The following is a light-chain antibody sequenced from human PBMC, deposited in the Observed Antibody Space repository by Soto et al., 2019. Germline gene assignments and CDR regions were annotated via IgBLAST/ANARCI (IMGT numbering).Light chain of an antibody. J-gene: IGKJ1*01. CDR2: DAS. V-gene: IGKV1-5*01. Sequence: IQMTQSPSSLSASVGATVTVTCRASQSVSGWLAWYQQKPGEAPKLLIYDASALPLGVPSRFSGSGSGTKFTLTIASLQPDDFATYYCQHYETFSGTFGPGTKVDIK. CDR1: QSVSGW. CDR3: QHYETFSGT.